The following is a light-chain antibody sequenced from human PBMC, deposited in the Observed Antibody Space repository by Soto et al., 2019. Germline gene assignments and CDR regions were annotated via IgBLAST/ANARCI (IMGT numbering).Light chain of an antibody. CDR1: QSISSW. V-gene: IGKV1-5*01. CDR2: DAS. Sequence: DIQMTLSPSTLSASVGDRVTITCRASQSISSWLAWYQQKPGKAPKLLIYDASSLESGVPSRFSGSGSGTDFTLTISCLQSDDFATYYCQQYKSFSLTFGGVTKVDNK. CDR3: QQYKSFSLT. J-gene: IGKJ4*01.